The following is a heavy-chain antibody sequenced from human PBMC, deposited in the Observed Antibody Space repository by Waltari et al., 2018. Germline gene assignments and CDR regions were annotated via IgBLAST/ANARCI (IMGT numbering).Heavy chain of an antibody. CDR3: ASVSVAGYLDY. Sequence: QVQLQESVPGLVKPSETLSLTCAVSGYSTISGSSWGWSRQPPGKRLEWIGSIYHSGSTYYNPSLKRRVTISVDTSKNQFSLKLSSVTAADTAVYYCASVSVAGYLDYWGQGTLVTVSS. CDR2: IYHSGST. V-gene: IGHV4-38-2*01. J-gene: IGHJ4*02. D-gene: IGHD6-19*01. CDR1: GYSTISGSS.